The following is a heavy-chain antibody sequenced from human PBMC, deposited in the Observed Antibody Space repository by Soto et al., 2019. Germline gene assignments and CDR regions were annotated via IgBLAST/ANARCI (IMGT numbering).Heavy chain of an antibody. CDR1: GFTLSNAW. Sequence: EAQLVESGGGLVKPGGSLRLSCAGAGFTLSNAWMNWVRQAPGKGLEWVGQVKSKTEGGTTDYAAAVKGRFIISRDDSRNSLYLQMNSLKVEDTAVYYCATVLSVGGTLSWFDTWGQGTLVTVSS. J-gene: IGHJ5*02. CDR3: ATVLSVGGTLSWFDT. CDR2: VKSKTEGGTT. D-gene: IGHD6-19*01. V-gene: IGHV3-15*07.